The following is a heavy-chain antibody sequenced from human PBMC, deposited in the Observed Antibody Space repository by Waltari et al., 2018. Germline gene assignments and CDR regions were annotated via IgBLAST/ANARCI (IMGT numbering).Heavy chain of an antibody. CDR1: GASISSYY. V-gene: IGHV4-4*07. CDR3: AGAGGNSFDY. D-gene: IGHD3-10*01. Sequence: QVQLQESGPGLVKPSETVALLFTVAGASISSYYWSWIGQPAGQGLEWIGRLYTSGHTIYHPSRKSRVTMSVDTSKNQFSLKLPSVTAADTAVYYCAGAGGNSFDYWGQGTLVTVSS. J-gene: IGHJ4*02. CDR2: LYTSGHT.